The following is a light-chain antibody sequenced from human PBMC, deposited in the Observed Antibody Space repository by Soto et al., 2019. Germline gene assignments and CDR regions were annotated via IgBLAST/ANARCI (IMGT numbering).Light chain of an antibody. CDR1: SIGSKS. CDR3: QVWDSSSDHPEVV. Sequence: SYELTQPPSVSVAPGQTARITCGGNSIGSKSVHWYQQKPGQAPVLVVYDDSDRPSGIPERFSGSNSGNTATLTISRVEAGDEADYYCQVWDSSSDHPEVVFGGGTKLTVL. V-gene: IGLV3-21*02. CDR2: DDS. J-gene: IGLJ2*01.